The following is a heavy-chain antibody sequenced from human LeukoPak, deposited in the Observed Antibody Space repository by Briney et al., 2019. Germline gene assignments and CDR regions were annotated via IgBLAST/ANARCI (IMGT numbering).Heavy chain of an antibody. CDR3: ARGMSRYCSSTSCYRWFDP. Sequence: ASVKVSCTASGYTFTSYYMRWVRQAPGQGLEWMGIINPSGGSTSYAQKFQGRVTMTRDTSTSTVYMELSSLRSEDTAVYYCARGMSRYCSSTSCYRWFDPWGQGTLVTVSS. V-gene: IGHV1-46*01. J-gene: IGHJ5*02. CDR1: GYTFTSYY. D-gene: IGHD2-2*02. CDR2: INPSGGST.